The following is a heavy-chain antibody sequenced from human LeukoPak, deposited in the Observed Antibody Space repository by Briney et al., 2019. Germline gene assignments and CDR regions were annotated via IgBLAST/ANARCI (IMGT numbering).Heavy chain of an antibody. J-gene: IGHJ5*01. D-gene: IGHD1-26*01. CDR2: INPNSGGT. Sequence: ASVKVSCKASGYTFTGYYMHWVRQAPGQGLEWMGRINPNSGGTNYAQKFQGSVTMTRDTSISTAYMELSRLRSDDTAVYYCAATDFVYSGTYYDRPLGGFDSWGQGTLVTVSS. CDR3: AATDFVYSGTYYDRPLGGFDS. V-gene: IGHV1-2*06. CDR1: GYTFTGYY.